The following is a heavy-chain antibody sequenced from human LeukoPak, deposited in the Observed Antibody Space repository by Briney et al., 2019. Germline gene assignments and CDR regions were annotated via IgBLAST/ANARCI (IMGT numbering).Heavy chain of an antibody. CDR2: ISGSGGST. CDR3: AKPGRGIAAAGPIDY. Sequence: GGSLRLSCAASGFTFSSYAMSWVRQAPGKGLEWVSAISGSGGSTYYADSVKGRFTISRDNSKNTLYPQMNSLRAEDTAVYYCAKPGRGIAAAGPIDYWGQGTLVTVSS. D-gene: IGHD6-13*01. CDR1: GFTFSSYA. J-gene: IGHJ4*02. V-gene: IGHV3-23*01.